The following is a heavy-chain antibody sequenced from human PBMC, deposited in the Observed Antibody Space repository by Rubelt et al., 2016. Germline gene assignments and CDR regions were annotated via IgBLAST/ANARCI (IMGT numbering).Heavy chain of an antibody. J-gene: IGHJ5*02. V-gene: IGHV4-34*01. CDR3: ARSGYCSGGSCLNWFDP. D-gene: IGHD2-15*01. CDR1: GGSFSGYY. Sequence: QVQLQQWGAGQLKPSETLSLTCAVYGGSFSGYYWSWIRQPPGKGLEWIGEINHSGSTNYNPSLKGRGTISVDTSKNKVSRELSSGTAADTAVYYCARSGYCSGGSCLNWFDPWGQGTLVTVSS. CDR2: INHSGST.